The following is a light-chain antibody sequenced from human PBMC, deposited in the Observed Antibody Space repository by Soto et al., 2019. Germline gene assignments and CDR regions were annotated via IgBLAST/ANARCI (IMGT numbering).Light chain of an antibody. CDR1: QTLLDSDGRTY. CDR2: TVS. V-gene: IGKV2-40*01. CDR3: MQRLEFPLT. Sequence: EIVLTQTPLSLPITPGEPPSMSCRSSQTLLDSDGRTYLDWYLQKPGQSPQLLIYTVSYRASGVPDRFSGSGSGTEFTLKISRVEAEDVGVYYCMQRLEFPLTFGGGTKVDIK. J-gene: IGKJ4*01.